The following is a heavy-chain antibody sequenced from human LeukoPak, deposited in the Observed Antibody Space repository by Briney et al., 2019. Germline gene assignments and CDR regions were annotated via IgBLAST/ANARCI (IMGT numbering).Heavy chain of an antibody. D-gene: IGHD3-10*01. V-gene: IGHV3-15*01. CDR3: TTDFLYYYGSGSYYNNWFDP. CDR1: GFTFSNAW. CDR2: IKSKNDGGTT. J-gene: IGHJ5*02. Sequence: GGSLRLSCAASGFTFSNAWMNWVRQAPGKGLEWVGRIKSKNDGGTTDYAAPVKGRFTISRDDSKNTLYLQMNSLKTEDTAVYYCTTDFLYYYGSGSYYNNWFDPWGQGTLVTVSS.